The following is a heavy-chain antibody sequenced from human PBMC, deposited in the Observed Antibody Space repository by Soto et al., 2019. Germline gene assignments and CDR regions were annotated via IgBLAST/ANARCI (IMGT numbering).Heavy chain of an antibody. V-gene: IGHV3-30*18. CDR3: AKDAAAGGDYYYYYGMDV. CDR1: GFTFSSYG. Sequence: LRLSCAASGFTFSSYGMHWVRQAPGKGLEWVAVISYDGSNKYYADSVKGRFTISRDNSKNTLYLQMNSLRAEDTAVYYCAKDAAAGGDYYYYYGMDVWGQGTTVTVSS. J-gene: IGHJ6*02. D-gene: IGHD6-13*01. CDR2: ISYDGSNK.